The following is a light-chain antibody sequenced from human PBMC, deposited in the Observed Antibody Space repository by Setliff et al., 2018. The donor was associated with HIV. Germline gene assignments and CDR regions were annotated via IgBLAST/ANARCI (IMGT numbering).Light chain of an antibody. CDR3: ASWDDGLDGWV. Sequence: QSVLTQPPSASGTPGQRVSISCSGSSSNIGNNAANWYQQVPGTAPKLLIFSNSQRPSGVPDRFSGSKSGTSASLAISGLQSGDEADYYCASWDDGLDGWVFGGGTKVTVL. CDR2: SNS. V-gene: IGLV1-44*01. CDR1: SSNIGNNA. J-gene: IGLJ3*02.